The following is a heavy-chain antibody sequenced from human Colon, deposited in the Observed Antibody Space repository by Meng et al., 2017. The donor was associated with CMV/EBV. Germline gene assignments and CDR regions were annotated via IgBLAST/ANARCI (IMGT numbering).Heavy chain of an antibody. CDR3: AKDRVGGGATTFDS. V-gene: IGHV3-30*18. D-gene: IGHD3-16*01. J-gene: IGHJ4*01. CDR1: GFHFNNYD. CDR2: ISYDGSRT. Sequence: AFGFHFNNYDLHRAGQAPGRGLEWVAVISYDGSRTYYADSLKGRFNISRVNSKNTLYLQMNSLIREDTASYYCAKDRVGGGATTFDSWGHGTLVTVSS.